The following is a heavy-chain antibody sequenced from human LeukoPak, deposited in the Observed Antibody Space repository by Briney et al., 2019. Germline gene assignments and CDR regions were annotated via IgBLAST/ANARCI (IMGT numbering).Heavy chain of an antibody. CDR1: GGSIRSSYYY. J-gene: IGHJ3*02. CDR2: IYDSGST. CDR3: ARTSIAAHRANAFDI. V-gene: IGHV4-39*07. Sequence: SETLSLTCTVSGGSIRSSYYYWGWIRQPPGKGLEWIGSIYDSGSTYYNPSLKSRVTISVDRSKNQFSLKLSSVTAADTAVYYCARTSIAAHRANAFDIWGQGTMVTVSS. D-gene: IGHD6-6*01.